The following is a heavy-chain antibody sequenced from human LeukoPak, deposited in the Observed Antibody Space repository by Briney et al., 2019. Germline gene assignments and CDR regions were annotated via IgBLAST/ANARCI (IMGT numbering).Heavy chain of an antibody. CDR1: GGTFSSYA. V-gene: IGHV1-69*04. D-gene: IGHD2-2*01. Sequence: GASVKVSCKASGGTFSSYAISWVRQAPGQGLEWMGRSIPILGIANYAQKFQGRVTITADKSTSTAYMELSSLRSEDTAVYYCAREIYCSSTSCLNYYGMDVWGQGTTVTVSS. CDR3: AREIYCSSTSCLNYYGMDV. J-gene: IGHJ6*02. CDR2: SIPILGIA.